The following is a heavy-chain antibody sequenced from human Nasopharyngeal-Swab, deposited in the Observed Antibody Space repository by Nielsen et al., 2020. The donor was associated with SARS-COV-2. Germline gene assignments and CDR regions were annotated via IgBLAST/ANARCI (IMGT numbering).Heavy chain of an antibody. CDR3: ARGTTIFGVVIMGGDDY. J-gene: IGHJ4*02. V-gene: IGHV7-4-1*02. D-gene: IGHD3-3*01. Sequence: WVRQAPGQGLEWMGWINTNTGNPTYAQGFIGRFVFSLDTSVSTAYLQISSLKAEDTAVYYCARGTTIFGVVIMGGDDYWGQGTLVTVSS. CDR2: INTNTGNP.